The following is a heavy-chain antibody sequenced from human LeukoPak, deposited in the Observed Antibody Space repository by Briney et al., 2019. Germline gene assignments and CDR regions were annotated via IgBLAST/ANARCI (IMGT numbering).Heavy chain of an antibody. CDR2: IYYSGST. Sequence: SETLSLTCTVSGGSISSYYWSWIRQPPGKGLEWIGHIYYSGSTNYNPSLKSRVTISVDTSKNQFSLKLSSVTAADTAVYYCARVPVGGTTTYYYDSSGYYYAFDIWGQGTMVTVSS. CDR3: ARVPVGGTTTYYYDSSGYYYAFDI. V-gene: IGHV4-59*01. J-gene: IGHJ3*02. CDR1: GGSISSYY. D-gene: IGHD3-22*01.